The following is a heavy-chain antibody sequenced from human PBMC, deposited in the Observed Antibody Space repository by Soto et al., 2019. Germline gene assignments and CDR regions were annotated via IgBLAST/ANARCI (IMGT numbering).Heavy chain of an antibody. CDR1: GYTFTSYG. CDR3: ARDGEDILTDYYYYGMDV. D-gene: IGHD3-9*01. V-gene: IGHV1-18*01. Sequence: QVQLVQSGAEVKKPGASVKVSCKASGYTFTSYGISWVRQAPGQGLEWMGWISAYNGNTNYAQKLQGRVTMTTDTSPSTAYMELRSLRSDDTAVYYCARDGEDILTDYYYYGMDVWGQGTTVTVSS. CDR2: ISAYNGNT. J-gene: IGHJ6*02.